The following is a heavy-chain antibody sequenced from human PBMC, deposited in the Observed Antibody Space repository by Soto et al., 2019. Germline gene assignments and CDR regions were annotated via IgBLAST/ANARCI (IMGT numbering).Heavy chain of an antibody. J-gene: IGHJ4*02. CDR1: GFTFSSYA. D-gene: IGHD5-18*01. V-gene: IGHV3-23*01. CDR2: ISGSGGST. Sequence: GGSLRLSCAASGFTFSSYAMSWVRQAPGKGLEWVSAISGSGGSTYYADSVKGRFTISRDNSKNTLYLQMNSLRAEDTVVYYCAKDGGYSYGYSFDYWGQGTLVTVSS. CDR3: AKDGGYSYGYSFDY.